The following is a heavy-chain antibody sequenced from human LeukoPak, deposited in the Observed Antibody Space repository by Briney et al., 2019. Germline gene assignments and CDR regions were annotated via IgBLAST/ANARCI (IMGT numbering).Heavy chain of an antibody. CDR1: GFTFDDYA. CDR2: ISGDGGST. J-gene: IGHJ6*02. CDR3: AKDNYYGSGSYPEFSVRDYYYGMDV. Sequence: GGSLRLSCAASGFTFDDYAMHWVRQAPGKGLEWVSLISGDGGSTYYADSVKGRFTIPRDNSKNSLYLQMNSLRTEDTALYYCAKDNYYGSGSYPEFSVRDYYYGMDVRGQGTTVTVSS. D-gene: IGHD3-10*01. V-gene: IGHV3-43*02.